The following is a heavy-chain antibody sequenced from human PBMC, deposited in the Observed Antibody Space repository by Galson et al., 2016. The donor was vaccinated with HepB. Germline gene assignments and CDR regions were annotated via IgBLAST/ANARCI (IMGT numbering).Heavy chain of an antibody. D-gene: IGHD3-16*01. CDR3: ARPPEGDRRYFDL. CDR2: ISITSGYK. J-gene: IGHJ2*01. CDR1: RFNFSSFA. V-gene: IGHV3-21*01. Sequence: SLRLSCAASRFNFSSFAMHWVRQAPGKGLEWVSFISITSGYKYYADSLKGRVTISRDNAKNSLYLQMNSLRAEDTAVYYCARPPEGDRRYFDLWGRGTLVTVSS.